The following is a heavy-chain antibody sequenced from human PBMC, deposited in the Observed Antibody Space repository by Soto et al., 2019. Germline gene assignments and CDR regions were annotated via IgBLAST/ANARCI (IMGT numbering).Heavy chain of an antibody. CDR1: GFTFSDYY. V-gene: IGHV3-11*04. CDR3: ARESEDLTSNFDY. Sequence: GGSLRLSCAVSGFTFSDYYMSWIRQAPGKGLEWVSYISSRGSSIYYADSVKGRFTISRDNAKNSLYLQMNGLRAEDTAVYYCARESEDLTSNFDYWGQGTLVTVSS. J-gene: IGHJ4*02. CDR2: ISSRGSSI.